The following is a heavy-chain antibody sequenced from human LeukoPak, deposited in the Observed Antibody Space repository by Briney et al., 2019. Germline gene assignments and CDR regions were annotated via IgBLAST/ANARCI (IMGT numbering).Heavy chain of an antibody. CDR2: INPSGGST. D-gene: IGHD4-17*01. CDR1: GYTFTSFY. CDR3: ARGRLRSLFDY. Sequence: ASVKVSCKASGYTFTSFYLHWVRQAPGQGLEWMGIINPSGGSTSYAQKFQGRVTTTRDMSTSTLYMELSSLRSEDTAVYYCARGRLRSLFDYWGQGTLVTVSS. J-gene: IGHJ4*02. V-gene: IGHV1-46*01.